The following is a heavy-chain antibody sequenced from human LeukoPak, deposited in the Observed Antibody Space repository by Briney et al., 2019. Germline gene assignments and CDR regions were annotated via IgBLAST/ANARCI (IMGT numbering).Heavy chain of an antibody. D-gene: IGHD2-2*01. CDR1: GYTFTGYY. J-gene: IGHJ4*02. CDR3: AREGPTCSSTSCHTNSFDY. V-gene: IGHV1-2*02. Sequence: ASVKVSCXASGYTFTGYYMHWVRQAPGQGLEWMGWINPNSGGTNYAQKFQGRVTMTRDTSISTAYMELSRLRSDDTAVYYCAREGPTCSSTSCHTNSFDYWGQGTLVTVSS. CDR2: INPNSGGT.